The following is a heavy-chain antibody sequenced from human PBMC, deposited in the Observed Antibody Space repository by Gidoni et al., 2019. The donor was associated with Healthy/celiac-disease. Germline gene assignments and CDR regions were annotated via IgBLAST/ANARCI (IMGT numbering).Heavy chain of an antibody. J-gene: IGHJ4*02. CDR1: GGSLSSSSYY. D-gene: IGHD5-12*01. Sequence: QLQLQESGPGLVKPSETLSLTCTVSGGSLSSSSYYWGWLPQPPGTGLEWIGSIYYSGSTYYNPSIKSRVTISVDTSKNQFSLKLSSVTAADTAVYYCARWGRDGYNSYDYWGQGTLVTVSS. V-gene: IGHV4-39*01. CDR3: ARWGRDGYNSYDY. CDR2: IYYSGST.